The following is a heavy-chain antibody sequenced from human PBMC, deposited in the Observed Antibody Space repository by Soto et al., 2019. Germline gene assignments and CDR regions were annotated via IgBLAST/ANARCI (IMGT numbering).Heavy chain of an antibody. D-gene: IGHD6-19*01. CDR3: APALNWLNF. Sequence: EVQLVESGGGLVQPGGSLRLSCAVSGLTFSSHYMTWVRQAPGEGLEWVASIKPDGSESYYVDSVEGRFTLSRDNAKNSLYLEMNCLKAGATALYYWAPALNWLNFWGQGTLVTVSS. V-gene: IGHV3-7*01. CDR2: IKPDGSES. J-gene: IGHJ4*02. CDR1: GLTFSSHY.